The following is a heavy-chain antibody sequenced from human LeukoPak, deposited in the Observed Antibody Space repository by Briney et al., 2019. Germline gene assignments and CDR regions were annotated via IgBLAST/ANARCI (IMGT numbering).Heavy chain of an antibody. V-gene: IGHV3-21*01. CDR1: GFPFSGYD. CDR2: ISRSQTYI. Sequence: GGSLRLPCAASGFPFSGYDMNWVRQAPGKGLEWFSSISRSQTYIYYADSVKGRFAISKDNAENSLYLQMNSLRAEDTAVYYCARAQVGYNWFDPWGQGTLVSVSS. D-gene: IGHD1-26*01. J-gene: IGHJ5*02. CDR3: ARAQVGYNWFDP.